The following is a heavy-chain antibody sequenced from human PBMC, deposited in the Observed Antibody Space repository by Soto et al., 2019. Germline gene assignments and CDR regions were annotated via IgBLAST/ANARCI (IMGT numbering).Heavy chain of an antibody. CDR1: GYTFTSYG. V-gene: IGHV1-18*04. CDR2: ISSYNGNT. CDR3: ARGPRYCSSTSCFSGVTWFDP. Sequence: GASVKVSCKASGYTFTSYGISCVLQSPLQGLEWMGWISSYNGNTNYAQKVQGRVTMTTDKSTSTTYMELRSLRSDDTAVYYCARGPRYCSSTSCFSGVTWFDPWGQGTLVTVSS. J-gene: IGHJ5*02. D-gene: IGHD2-2*01.